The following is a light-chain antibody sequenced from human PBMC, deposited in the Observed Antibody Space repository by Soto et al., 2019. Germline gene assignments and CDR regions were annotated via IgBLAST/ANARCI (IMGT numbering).Light chain of an antibody. V-gene: IGKV3-20*01. J-gene: IGKJ1*01. CDR1: QIIMRKY. Sequence: EIVLTQSPGTLTLSPGERATLSCRASQIIMRKYLAWYQQRFGQAPRLLIYGASSRATGIPDRFSGSGSGTDFTLTISRLEPEDFAVYYCQQYGSSPTFGQGTKVDI. CDR2: GAS. CDR3: QQYGSSPT.